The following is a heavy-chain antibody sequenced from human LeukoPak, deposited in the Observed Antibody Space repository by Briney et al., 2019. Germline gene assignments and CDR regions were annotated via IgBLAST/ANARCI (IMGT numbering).Heavy chain of an antibody. J-gene: IGHJ4*02. Sequence: SETLSLTCTVSGGSISSRPYCWGWIRQPPGKGLEWIGSIYYSGTTYYKPSLKNRVTISVDTSKNQFSLKLSSVTAADTAVYYCVRPVVSNWYHEVLLGRDYWGQGTLVTVSS. D-gene: IGHD6-13*01. CDR3: VRPVVSNWYHEVLLGRDY. V-gene: IGHV4-39*01. CDR1: GGSISSRPYC. CDR2: IYYSGTT.